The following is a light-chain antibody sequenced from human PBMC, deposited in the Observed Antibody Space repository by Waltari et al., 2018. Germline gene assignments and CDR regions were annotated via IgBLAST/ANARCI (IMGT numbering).Light chain of an antibody. CDR2: EGD. J-gene: IGLJ2*01. CDR3: CSYAGGTTFL. Sequence: QSALTQPASVSGSLGQSITISCTGSGSEIDIYNLVYWYQQYPGKAPKLILYEGDERPSGVSDRFSGSKSGNTASLTISGLQADDEAEYHCCSYAGGTTFLFGGGTKVTVL. CDR1: GSEIDIYNL. V-gene: IGLV2-23*03.